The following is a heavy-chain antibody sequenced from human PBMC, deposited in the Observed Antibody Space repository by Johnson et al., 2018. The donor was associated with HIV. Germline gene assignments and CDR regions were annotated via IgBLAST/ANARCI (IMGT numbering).Heavy chain of an antibody. J-gene: IGHJ3*02. CDR2: TRDNANGYST. CDR3: AVLCSGCADAFDM. V-gene: IGHV3-30*19. CDR1: GFTFSSYG. Sequence: VQLVESGGGVVQPGRSLRLSCAASGFTFSSYGMHWVRQAPGKGLEWVARTRDNANGYSTYYADSVKTRFTISRDNSKNTLNLQMNSLRAEDRAVYYCAVLCSGCADAFDMWGQGTMVTGSS. D-gene: IGHD3-10*01.